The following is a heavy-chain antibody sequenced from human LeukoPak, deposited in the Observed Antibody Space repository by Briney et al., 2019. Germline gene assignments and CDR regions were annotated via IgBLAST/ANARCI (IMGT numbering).Heavy chain of an antibody. Sequence: GGSLRLSCEASGFIFGTYWMSWVRQAPGRGLEWVANINQAGNKKDYVDSVKGRFTISRGNAKNSLYLQMNSLRAEDTAVYYCVRDGVYYGDDYDSWGQGTLVTVSS. V-gene: IGHV3-7*04. CDR3: VRDGVYYGDDYDS. CDR2: INQAGNKK. D-gene: IGHD4-17*01. J-gene: IGHJ4*02. CDR1: GFIFGTYW.